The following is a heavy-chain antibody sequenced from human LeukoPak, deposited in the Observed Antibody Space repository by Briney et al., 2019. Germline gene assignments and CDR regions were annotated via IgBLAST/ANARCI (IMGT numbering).Heavy chain of an antibody. CDR3: AKYPRHCGGDCYSDFDY. CDR1: GFTFNNYA. D-gene: IGHD2-21*02. J-gene: IGHJ4*02. Sequence: PGGSLRLSCAASGFTFNNYAMSWVRQAPGKGLEWVSAISGSGGYTYYADSVKGRFTISRDNSRNTLCLQMNSLRPEDTAVYYCAKYPRHCGGDCYSDFDYWGQGTLVTVSS. V-gene: IGHV3-23*01. CDR2: ISGSGGYT.